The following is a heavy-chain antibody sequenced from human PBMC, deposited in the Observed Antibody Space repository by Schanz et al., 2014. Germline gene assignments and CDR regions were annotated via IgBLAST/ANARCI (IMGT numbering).Heavy chain of an antibody. Sequence: QVQLLQFGGGVVQPGRSLRLSCAASGFTFSDYYMSWIRQAPGKGLEWVSSISSSDSYIHYADSVKGRFTISRDNSKNTLYLQRISLRAADTAVYDCAKDPSHGDYDYYFDYWGQGTLVTVSS. V-gene: IGHV3-11*05. CDR3: AKDPSHGDYDYYFDY. CDR2: ISSSDSYI. D-gene: IGHD3-22*01. J-gene: IGHJ4*02. CDR1: GFTFSDYY.